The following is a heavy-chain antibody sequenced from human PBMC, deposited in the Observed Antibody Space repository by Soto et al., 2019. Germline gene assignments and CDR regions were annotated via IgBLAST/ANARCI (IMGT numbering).Heavy chain of an antibody. D-gene: IGHD6-13*01. J-gene: IGHJ5*02. CDR3: ARHGQQLVKVNNWFDP. CDR1: GGSFSGYY. V-gene: IGHV4-34*01. Sequence: PSETLSLTCAVYGGSFSGYYWSWIRQPPGKGLEWIGEINHSGSTNYNPSLKSRVTISVDTSKNQFSLKLSSVTAADTAVYYCARHGQQLVKVNNWFDPWGQGTLVTVSS. CDR2: INHSGST.